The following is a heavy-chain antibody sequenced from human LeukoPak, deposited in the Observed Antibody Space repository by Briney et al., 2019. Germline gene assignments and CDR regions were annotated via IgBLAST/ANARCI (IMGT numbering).Heavy chain of an antibody. J-gene: IGHJ5*02. CDR2: IYYSGST. CDR1: GGSISSYY. Sequence: SETLSLTCTVSGGSISSYYWSWIRQPPGKGLERIGYIYYSGSTNYNPSLKSRVTISVDTSKNQFSLKLSSVTAADTAVYYCARAPNYYGSGRSWFDPWGQGTLVTVSS. D-gene: IGHD3-10*01. CDR3: ARAPNYYGSGRSWFDP. V-gene: IGHV4-59*01.